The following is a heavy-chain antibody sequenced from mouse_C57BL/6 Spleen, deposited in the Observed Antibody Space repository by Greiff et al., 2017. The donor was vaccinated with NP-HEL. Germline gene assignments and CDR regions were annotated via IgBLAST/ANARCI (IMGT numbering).Heavy chain of an antibody. Sequence: QVQLKESGAELVKPGASVKISCKASGYAFSSYWMNWVKQRPGKGLEWIGQIYPGDGDTNYNGKFKGKATLTADKPSSTAYMQLSSLTSEDSAVYFCAREGPNYFDYWGQGTTLTVSS. CDR1: GYAFSSYW. V-gene: IGHV1-80*01. CDR2: IYPGDGDT. CDR3: AREGPNYFDY. J-gene: IGHJ2*01.